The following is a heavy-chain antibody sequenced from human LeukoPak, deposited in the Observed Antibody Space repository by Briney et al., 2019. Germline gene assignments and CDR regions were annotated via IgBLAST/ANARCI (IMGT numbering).Heavy chain of an antibody. CDR2: IYYTGST. D-gene: IGHD1-14*01. CDR3: ARHSKPAGRLDY. Sequence: SETLSLTCTVSGGSISSYYWSWVRQPPGKGLEWIGYIYYTGSTTHNPSLNSRVTISLDTSKNQFSLKLSSVTAADTAVYYCARHSKPAGRLDYWGQGTLVTVSS. CDR1: GGSISSYY. J-gene: IGHJ4*02. V-gene: IGHV4-59*12.